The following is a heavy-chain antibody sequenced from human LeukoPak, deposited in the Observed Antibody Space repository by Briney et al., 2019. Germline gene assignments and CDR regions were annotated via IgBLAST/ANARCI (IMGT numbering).Heavy chain of an antibody. J-gene: IGHJ4*02. V-gene: IGHV3-53*04. CDR2: LYSGGST. Sequence: PGGSLRLSCAASGFTVSSDHMNWVRQAPGKGLEWVSVLYSGGSTYYADSVKGRFTISRHDSQSTLYLQMNSLRADDTAVYYCVHFDAIMATGDYWGQGTLVTVSS. CDR3: VHFDAIMATGDY. D-gene: IGHD3-16*01. CDR1: GFTVSSDH.